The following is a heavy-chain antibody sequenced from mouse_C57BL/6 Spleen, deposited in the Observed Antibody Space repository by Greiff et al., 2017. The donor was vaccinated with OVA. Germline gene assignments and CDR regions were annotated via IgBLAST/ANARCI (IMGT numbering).Heavy chain of an antibody. CDR1: GYTFTSYD. J-gene: IGHJ4*01. CDR2: IYPRDGST. CDR3: ARSYYGSSNAMDY. D-gene: IGHD1-1*01. V-gene: IGHV1-85*01. Sequence: VHLVESGPELVKPGASVKLSCKASGYTFTSYDINWVKQRPGQGLEWIGWIYPRDGSTKYNEKFKGKATLTVDTSSSTAYMELHSLTSEDSAVYFCARSYYGSSNAMDYWGQGTSVTVSS.